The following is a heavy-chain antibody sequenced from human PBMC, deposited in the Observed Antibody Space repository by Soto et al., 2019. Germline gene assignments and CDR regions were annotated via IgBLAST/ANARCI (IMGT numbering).Heavy chain of an antibody. CDR2: IYYSGST. Sequence: QVQLQESGPGLVKPSETLSLTCTVSGGSVSSGSYYWSWIRQPPGKGLEWIGYIYYSGSTNYNPSPKSRVTISVDTSKNQFSLKLSSVTAADTAVYYCARDYSSGWYSSFDYWGQGTLVTVSS. CDR1: GGSVSSGSYY. J-gene: IGHJ4*02. V-gene: IGHV4-61*01. D-gene: IGHD6-19*01. CDR3: ARDYSSGWYSSFDY.